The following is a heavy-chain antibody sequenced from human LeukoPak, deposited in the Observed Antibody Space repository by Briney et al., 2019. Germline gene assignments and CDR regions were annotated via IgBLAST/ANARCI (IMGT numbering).Heavy chain of an antibody. CDR1: GGSISSYY. J-gene: IGHJ3*02. CDR3: ARTAGFVVRGVFSAFDI. CDR2: IYYSGST. Sequence: PSETLSLTCTVSGGSISSYYWSWSRQPPGRGLEWNGYIYYSGSTNYNPSLKSRVTISVDTSKNQFSLKLSSVTAADTAVYYCARTAGFVVRGVFSAFDIWGQGTMVTVSS. D-gene: IGHD3-10*01. V-gene: IGHV4-59*01.